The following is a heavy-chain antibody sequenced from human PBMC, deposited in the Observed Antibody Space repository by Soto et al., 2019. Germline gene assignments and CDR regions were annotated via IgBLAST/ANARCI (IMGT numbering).Heavy chain of an antibody. D-gene: IGHD3-3*01. CDR3: ARGPTIFGVGLEAFDI. V-gene: IGHV3-23*01. CDR2: ISGSGDFT. J-gene: IGHJ3*02. CDR1: GFTLSSYA. Sequence: EVQMLESGGGLVQPGGSLRLSCAASGFTLSSYALSWVRQAPGKGLEWVSGISGSGDFTFDADSVRGRLTISRDNSMNTLYLQMNSLRVEDTAVYYCARGPTIFGVGLEAFDIWGQGTMATVSS.